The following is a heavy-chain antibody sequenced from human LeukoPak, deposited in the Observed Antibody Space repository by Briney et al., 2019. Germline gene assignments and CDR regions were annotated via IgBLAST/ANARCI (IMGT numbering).Heavy chain of an antibody. V-gene: IGHV3-23*01. CDR3: AKDPEYDFWSGTNWFDP. CDR1: GFTFSSYW. Sequence: GGSLRLSCAASGFTFSSYWMSWVRQAPGKGLEWVSAISGSGGSTYYADSVKGRFTISRDNSKNTLYLQMNSLRAEDTAVYYCAKDPEYDFWSGTNWFDPWGQGTLVTVSS. CDR2: ISGSGGST. J-gene: IGHJ5*02. D-gene: IGHD3-3*01.